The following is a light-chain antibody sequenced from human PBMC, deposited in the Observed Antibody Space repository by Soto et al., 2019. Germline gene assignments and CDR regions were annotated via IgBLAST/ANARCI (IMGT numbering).Light chain of an antibody. CDR1: ETISTF. Sequence: DIQMTQSPSSLSASVGDRVTLTCRASETISTFLNWYQHRPGRAPRLLIYAASRLQSGVPSRFRGSGSGTDFTLTINGLQPEDFASYYCPQSYSLSPITFGQGTRLEI. V-gene: IGKV1-39*01. CDR2: AAS. CDR3: PQSYSLSPIT. J-gene: IGKJ5*01.